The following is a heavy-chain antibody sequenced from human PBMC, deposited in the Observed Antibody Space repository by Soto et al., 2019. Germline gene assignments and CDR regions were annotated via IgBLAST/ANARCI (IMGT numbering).Heavy chain of an antibody. Sequence: GASVKVSCKASGGTFSSYAISWVRQAPGQGLEWMGGIIPIFGTANYAQKFQGRVTITADKSTSTAYMELSSLRSEDTAVYYCARGDFWSGYYPNYYYGMDVWGQGTTVTVSS. V-gene: IGHV1-69*06. J-gene: IGHJ6*02. CDR3: ARGDFWSGYYPNYYYGMDV. D-gene: IGHD3-3*01. CDR1: GGTFSSYA. CDR2: IIPIFGTA.